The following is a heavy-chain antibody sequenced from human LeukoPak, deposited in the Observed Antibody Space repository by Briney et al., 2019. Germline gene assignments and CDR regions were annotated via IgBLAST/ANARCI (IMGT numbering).Heavy chain of an antibody. CDR3: AKWGCSGGSCYPFDY. D-gene: IGHD2-15*01. CDR2: ISYDGSNK. V-gene: IGHV3-30*04. J-gene: IGHJ4*02. CDR1: GFIFSSYA. Sequence: GGSLRLSCAASGFIFSSYAMHWVRQAPGKGLEWVALISYDGSNKYYADSVKARFIISRDNSKNTLYLQMNSLRAEDTAVYYCAKWGCSGGSCYPFDYWGQGTLVTVSS.